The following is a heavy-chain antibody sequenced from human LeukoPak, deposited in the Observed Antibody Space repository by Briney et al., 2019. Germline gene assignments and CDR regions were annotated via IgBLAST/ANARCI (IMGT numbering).Heavy chain of an antibody. D-gene: IGHD5-18*01. CDR2: ISGSGGST. Sequence: PGGSLRLSCAASGFTFSSYAMSLVRQAPGKGLEWVSAISGSGGSTYYADSVKGRFTISRDNSKNTLYLQMNSLRAEDTAVYYFSKDGCSYGYYWGQGTLVTVSS. V-gene: IGHV3-23*01. CDR3: SKDGCSYGYY. CDR1: GFTFSSYA. J-gene: IGHJ4*02.